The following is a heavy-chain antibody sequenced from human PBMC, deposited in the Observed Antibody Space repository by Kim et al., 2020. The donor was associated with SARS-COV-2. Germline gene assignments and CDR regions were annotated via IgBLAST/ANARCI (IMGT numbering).Heavy chain of an antibody. CDR2: INPTGGYT. D-gene: IGHD2-2*01. CDR3: ARSPYQLLSGTLDY. Sequence: ASVKVSCKASGYTFTGYPVHWVRQAPGHGLQWMGLINPTGGYTNYAQKFQGRVAMTRDTSTSTVYMELTSLRSEDTAVYYCARSPYQLLSGTLDYWGQGTLVTVSS. CDR1: GYTFTGYP. J-gene: IGHJ4*02. V-gene: IGHV1-46*01.